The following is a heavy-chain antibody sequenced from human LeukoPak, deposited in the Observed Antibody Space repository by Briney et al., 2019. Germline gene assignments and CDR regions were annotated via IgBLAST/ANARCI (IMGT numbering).Heavy chain of an antibody. CDR3: ARDQNYDFWSGYYHYGMDV. D-gene: IGHD3-3*01. CDR1: GFTFSSYA. Sequence: GGSLRLSCAASGFTFSSYAMSWVRQAPGKGLEWVSSISGSGNRTYYADSVKGRFTISRDNSKNTLFLQMNSLRAEDTAVYYCARDQNYDFWSGYYHYGMDVWGQGTTVTVSS. J-gene: IGHJ6*02. V-gene: IGHV3-23*01. CDR2: ISGSGNRT.